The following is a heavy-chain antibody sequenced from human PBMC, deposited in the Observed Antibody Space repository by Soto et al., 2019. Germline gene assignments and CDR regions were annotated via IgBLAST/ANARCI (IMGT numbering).Heavy chain of an antibody. CDR2: IDYNGVT. Sequence: SETLSLTCSVPGASISSRDYYWGWIRQTPGKGLEWIGNIDYNGVTYYNPSLKSRVTVSKDTSKNQFSLKVASVTAADTAIYYCGRVMIGTSRHTDSDYWGQGTQVTVSS. CDR3: GRVMIGTSRHTDSDY. D-gene: IGHD2-2*01. V-gene: IGHV4-39*01. J-gene: IGHJ4*02. CDR1: GASISSRDYY.